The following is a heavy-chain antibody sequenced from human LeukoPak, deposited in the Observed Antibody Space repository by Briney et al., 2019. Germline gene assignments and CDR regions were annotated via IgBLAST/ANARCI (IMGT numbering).Heavy chain of an antibody. D-gene: IGHD4/OR15-4a*01. J-gene: IGHJ4*02. CDR2: IYSGST. CDR1: RFTFSSYG. Sequence: GGSLRLSCAASRFTFSSYGMHWVRQAPGKGLEWVSFIYSGSTHYSDSVKGRFTISRDNSKNTLYLQMNSLRTEDTAVYYCARRAGAYSHPYDYWGQGTLVTVSS. V-gene: IGHV3-NL1*01. CDR3: ARRAGAYSHPYDY.